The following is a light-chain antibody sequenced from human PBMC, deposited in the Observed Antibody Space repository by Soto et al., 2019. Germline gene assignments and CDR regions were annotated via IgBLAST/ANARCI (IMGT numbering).Light chain of an antibody. V-gene: IGLV1-44*01. Sequence: QSVLTQPPSASGTPGQRVTISCSGSSSNIGSNTVNWYQQLPGTAPKLLIYSNAQRPSGVPDRFSGSKSGTSASLAISGLQSEDEADYYCAAWDDSLKGPVFGEGTKLTVL. CDR2: SNA. J-gene: IGLJ2*01. CDR1: SSNIGSNT. CDR3: AAWDDSLKGPV.